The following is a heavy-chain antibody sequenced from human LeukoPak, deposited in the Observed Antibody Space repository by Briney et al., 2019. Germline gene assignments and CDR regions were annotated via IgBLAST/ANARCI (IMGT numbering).Heavy chain of an antibody. Sequence: SQTLFLTCTVSGGSISSGGYYWSWIRQHPGKGLEWIGYIYYSGSTYYNPSLKSRVTISVDTSKNQFSLKLSSVTAADTAVYYCASLKGVSSGYYSWWFDPWGQGTLVTVSS. J-gene: IGHJ5*02. V-gene: IGHV4-31*03. CDR3: ASLKGVSSGYYSWWFDP. D-gene: IGHD3-22*01. CDR2: IYYSGST. CDR1: GGSISSGGYY.